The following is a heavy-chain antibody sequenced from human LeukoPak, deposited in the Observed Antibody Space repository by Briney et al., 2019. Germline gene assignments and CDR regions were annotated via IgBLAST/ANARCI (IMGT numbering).Heavy chain of an antibody. CDR1: GGSISSGDYY. J-gene: IGHJ3*02. Sequence: SETLSLTCTVSGGSISSGDYYWNWIRQHPGKGLEWIGYIYYSGSTYNNPSLKSRVPISVDTSKNQFSLKLSSVTAADSAVYYCARDLLYYDTSGYYPPGAFDIWGQGRMVTVSS. CDR2: IYYSGST. V-gene: IGHV4-31*03. D-gene: IGHD3-22*01. CDR3: ARDLLYYDTSGYYPPGAFDI.